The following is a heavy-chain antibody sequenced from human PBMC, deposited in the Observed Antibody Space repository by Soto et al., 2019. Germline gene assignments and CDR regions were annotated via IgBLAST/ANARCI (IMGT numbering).Heavy chain of an antibody. D-gene: IGHD3-22*01. CDR3: ARIYYYGSSASASDAFDI. CDR2: IISIFGTA. J-gene: IGHJ3*02. Sequence: SVKVSCKASGGTFSSYAISWVRQAPGQGLEWMGGIISIFGTANYAQKFQGRVTITADESTSTAYMELSSMRSEDTAVYYCARIYYYGSSASASDAFDIWGQGKMVTVSS. V-gene: IGHV1-69*13. CDR1: GGTFSSYA.